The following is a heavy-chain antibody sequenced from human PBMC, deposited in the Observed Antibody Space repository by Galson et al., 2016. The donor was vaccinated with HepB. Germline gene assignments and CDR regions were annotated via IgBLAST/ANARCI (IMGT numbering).Heavy chain of an antibody. CDR1: GYTFTSYA. Sequence: SVKVSCKASGYTFTSYAMHWVRQAPGQRLEWMGWINAGNGNTKYSQKFQGRVTITRDTSAGTAYMELSSLRSEDTAVYYCAREDGSGSYYRGNLDYWGQGTLVTVSS. D-gene: IGHD3-10*01. J-gene: IGHJ4*02. CDR2: INAGNGNT. V-gene: IGHV1-3*01. CDR3: AREDGSGSYYRGNLDY.